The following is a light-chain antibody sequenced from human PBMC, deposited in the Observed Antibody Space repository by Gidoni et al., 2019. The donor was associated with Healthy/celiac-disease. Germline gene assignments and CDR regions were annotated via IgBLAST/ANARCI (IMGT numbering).Light chain of an antibody. CDR3: QQRSNWPVS. CDR1: QSVSSY. Sequence: EIVLTPSPATLSLSPGERATLSCRASQSVSSYLAWYQQKPGQAPRLLIYDASNRATGIPARFSGSGSGTDFTRTISSLEPEDFAVYYCQQRSNWPVSFGQGTKLEIK. V-gene: IGKV3-11*01. J-gene: IGKJ2*03. CDR2: DAS.